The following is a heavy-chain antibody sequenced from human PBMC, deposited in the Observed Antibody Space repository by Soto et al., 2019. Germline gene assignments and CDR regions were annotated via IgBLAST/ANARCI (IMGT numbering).Heavy chain of an antibody. D-gene: IGHD6-19*01. V-gene: IGHV1-18*01. J-gene: IGHJ4*02. Sequence: ASVKVSCKASGYTFTSYGISWVRQAPGQGLEWMGWISAYNGNTNYAQKLQGRVTMTTDTSTSTAYMELRSLRSDDTAVYYCARESEPRSMAGPFDYWGQGTLVTVSS. CDR2: ISAYNGNT. CDR3: ARESEPRSMAGPFDY. CDR1: GYTFTSYG.